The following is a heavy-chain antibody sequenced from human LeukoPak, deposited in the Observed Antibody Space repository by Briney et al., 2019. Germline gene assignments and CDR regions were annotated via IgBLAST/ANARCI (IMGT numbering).Heavy chain of an antibody. CDR1: GYTFTDYY. CDR2: INPSGGIP. CDR3: ARRGSCFGSSCSLDY. J-gene: IGHJ4*02. Sequence: RAASVKVSCKASGYTFTDYYMHWVRQAPGQGLEWMGIINPSGGIPSYAPNFQGRVTMSRDTSTNTVYMELSSLTSEDTAVYYCARRGSCFGSSCSLDYWGQGTLVTVSS. V-gene: IGHV1-46*01. D-gene: IGHD6-13*01.